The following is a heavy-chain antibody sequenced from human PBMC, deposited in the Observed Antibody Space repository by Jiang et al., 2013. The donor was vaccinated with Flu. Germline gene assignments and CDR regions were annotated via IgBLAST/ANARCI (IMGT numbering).Heavy chain of an antibody. Sequence: LLKPSETLSLTCAVSGYSISSGYYWGWIRQPPGKGLEWIGSIYHSGSTYYNPSLKSRVTISVDTSKNQFSLKLSSVTAADTAVYYCARMYYDPHTANWFDPWGQGTLVTVSS. D-gene: IGHD3-3*01. V-gene: IGHV4-38-2*01. CDR1: GYSISSGYY. J-gene: IGHJ5*02. CDR3: ARMYYDPHTANWFDP. CDR2: IYHSGST.